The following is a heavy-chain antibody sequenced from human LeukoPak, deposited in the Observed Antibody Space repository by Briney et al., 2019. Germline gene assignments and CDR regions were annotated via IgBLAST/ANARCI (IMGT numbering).Heavy chain of an antibody. J-gene: IGHJ4*02. V-gene: IGHV3-33*01. CDR3: ARAVGPFDY. D-gene: IGHD2-15*01. Sequence: GGSLRLSCAASGFTLNTYGMHWVRQAPGKGLEWVSVIWYDGSNKYYADSVKGRFTISRDNSKNTLYLQMNSLRVEDTAVYYCARAVGPFDYWGQGTLVTVSS. CDR1: GFTLNTYG. CDR2: IWYDGSNK.